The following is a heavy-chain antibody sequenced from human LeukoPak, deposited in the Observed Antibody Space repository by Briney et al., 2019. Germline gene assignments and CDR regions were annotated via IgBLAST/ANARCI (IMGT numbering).Heavy chain of an antibody. Sequence: PSETLSLTCTVSGGSISSYYWSWIRQPPEKGLEWIGYISYSGSTNYNPSLKSRVTMSVDTSKNQFSLKLSSVTAADTAVYYCARTYGDYVRWFDPWGQGTLVTVSS. D-gene: IGHD4-17*01. CDR2: ISYSGST. CDR1: GGSISSYY. J-gene: IGHJ5*02. V-gene: IGHV4-59*01. CDR3: ARTYGDYVRWFDP.